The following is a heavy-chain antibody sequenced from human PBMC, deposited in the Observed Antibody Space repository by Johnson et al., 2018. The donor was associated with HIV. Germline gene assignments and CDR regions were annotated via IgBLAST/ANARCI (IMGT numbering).Heavy chain of an antibody. D-gene: IGHD7-27*01. J-gene: IGHJ3*02. CDR3: VRAPLGRIKGSYDT. Sequence: QVQLVESWGGLVQPGGSLRLSCAASGFTFSSYGMHWVRQAPGKGLEWVAVISYDGSNKYYADSVKGRFTISRDNSKNTLYLQMNSLRDDDAAVYYCVRAPLGRIKGSYDTWGQGTTVTVSP. CDR2: ISYDGSNK. CDR1: GFTFSSYG. V-gene: IGHV3-30*03.